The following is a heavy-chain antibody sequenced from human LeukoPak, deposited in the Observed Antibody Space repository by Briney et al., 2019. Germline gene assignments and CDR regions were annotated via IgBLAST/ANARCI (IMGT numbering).Heavy chain of an antibody. J-gene: IGHJ5*02. D-gene: IGHD1-7*01. CDR3: ARDQFGGGELELRETP. V-gene: IGHV3-11*04. CDR1: GFTFSDYH. Sequence: PGGSLRLSCAASGFTFSDYHMSWLRQAPGKGLEWASYISSSGSTIYYADSVKGRFTISRDNAKISLYLQMNSRRAEDTAVYYCARDQFGGGELELRETPWGQGTLVTVSS. CDR2: ISSSGSTI.